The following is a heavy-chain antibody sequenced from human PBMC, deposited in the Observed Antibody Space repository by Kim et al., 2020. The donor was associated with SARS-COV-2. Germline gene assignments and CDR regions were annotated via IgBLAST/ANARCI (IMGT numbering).Heavy chain of an antibody. CDR1: GGSISSSSYY. CDR3: ARQIMITFGGVIVRDAFDI. CDR2: IYYSGST. Sequence: SETLSLTCTVSGGSISSSSYYWGWIRQPPGKGLEWIGSIYYSGSTYYNPSLKSRVTISVDTSKNQFSLKLSSVTAADTAVYYCARQIMITFGGVIVRDAFDIWGQGTMVTVSS. D-gene: IGHD3-16*02. J-gene: IGHJ3*02. V-gene: IGHV4-39*01.